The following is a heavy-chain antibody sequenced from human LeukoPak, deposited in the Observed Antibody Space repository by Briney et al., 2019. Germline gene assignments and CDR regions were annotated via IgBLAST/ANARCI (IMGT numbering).Heavy chain of an antibody. CDR1: GFSFSTYA. J-gene: IGHJ4*02. Sequence: QSGGSLRLSCAASGFSFSTYAMSWVRQAPGKGLEWVSGVNGNGGSTSYADSVKGRFTIFRDNSKNTVYLRMNSLRVEDTAVYYCAKSLYGGCDYWGQGTVVTVSS. CDR3: AKSLYGGCDY. D-gene: IGHD3-16*02. V-gene: IGHV3-23*01. CDR2: VNGNGGST.